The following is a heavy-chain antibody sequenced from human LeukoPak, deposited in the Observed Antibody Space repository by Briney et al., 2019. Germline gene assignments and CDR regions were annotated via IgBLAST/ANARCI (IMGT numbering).Heavy chain of an antibody. J-gene: IGHJ4*02. Sequence: ASVTVSCKASGYTFTGYYIHWVRQAPGQGLEWMGGINPNSGGTNYAQKFQGRVTMTRDTSISTAYMEPSRLRSDDTAVYYCARGRGTYHDYWGQGTLVTVSS. V-gene: IGHV1-2*02. CDR2: INPNSGGT. CDR1: GYTFTGYY. CDR3: ARGRGTYHDY. D-gene: IGHD1-26*01.